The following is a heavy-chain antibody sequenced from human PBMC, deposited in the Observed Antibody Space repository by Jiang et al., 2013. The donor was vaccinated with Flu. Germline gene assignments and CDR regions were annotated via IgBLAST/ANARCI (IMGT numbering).Heavy chain of an antibody. V-gene: IGHV4-39*01. CDR3: ARQGGYSGYAEYVDY. Sequence: GSTYYNPSLKSRVTISVDTSKNQFSLKLSSVTAADTAVYYCARQGGYSGYAEYVDYWGQGTLVTVSS. CDR2: GST. J-gene: IGHJ4*02. D-gene: IGHD5-12*01.